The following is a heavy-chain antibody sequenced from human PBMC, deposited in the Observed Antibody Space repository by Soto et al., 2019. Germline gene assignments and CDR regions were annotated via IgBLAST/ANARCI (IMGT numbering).Heavy chain of an antibody. Sequence: QVQLVESGGGVVQPGRSLILSCAASGFTFSSYGMHWVRQAPGKWLEWVAVISYDGSNKYYADSVKGRVTISRDNSKNTLYLQMNSLRAEDTAVYYCAKDLKLRYFDWLLRWFDPWGQGTLVTVSS. CDR1: GFTFSSYG. J-gene: IGHJ5*02. D-gene: IGHD3-9*01. CDR3: AKDLKLRYFDWLLRWFDP. V-gene: IGHV3-30*18. CDR2: ISYDGSNK.